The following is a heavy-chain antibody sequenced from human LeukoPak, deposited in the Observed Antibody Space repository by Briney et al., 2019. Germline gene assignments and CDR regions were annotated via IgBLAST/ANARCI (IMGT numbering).Heavy chain of an antibody. Sequence: GGSLRLSCAASGFTFSSYAMSWVRQAPGKGLEWVSAISGSGGSTYYADSVKGRFTISRDNSKNTLYLQINSLSAEDTSLYYCAKGGSSSCYTRFDYWGQGTLVAVSS. D-gene: IGHD2-2*02. V-gene: IGHV3-23*01. J-gene: IGHJ4*02. CDR3: AKGGSSSCYTRFDY. CDR1: GFTFSSYA. CDR2: ISGSGGST.